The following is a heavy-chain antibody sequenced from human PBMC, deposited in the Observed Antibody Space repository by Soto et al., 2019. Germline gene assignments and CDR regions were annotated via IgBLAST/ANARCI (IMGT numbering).Heavy chain of an antibody. D-gene: IGHD2-15*01. CDR3: ARETLGYCSGGSCETSFDY. J-gene: IGHJ4*02. V-gene: IGHV4-59*01. CDR2: IYYSGST. CDR1: GGSISSYY. Sequence: PSETLSLTCTVSGGSISSYYLSWIRQPPGKGLEWIGYIYYSGSTNYNPSLKSRVTISVDTSKNQFSLKLSSVTAADTAVYYCARETLGYCSGGSCETSFDYWGQGTLVTVSS.